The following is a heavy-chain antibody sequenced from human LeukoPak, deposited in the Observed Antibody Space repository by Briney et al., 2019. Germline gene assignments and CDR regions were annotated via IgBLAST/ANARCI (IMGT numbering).Heavy chain of an antibody. Sequence: SETLSLTCAAYGGSFSGYYWSWIRQPPGKGLEWIGEINHSGSTNYNPSLESRVTISVDTSKNQFSLKLSSVTAADTAVYYCARGLSGYWDYYYYYGMDVWGQGTTVTVSS. CDR2: INHSGST. CDR1: GGSFSGYY. CDR3: ARGLSGYWDYYYYYGMDV. V-gene: IGHV4-34*01. D-gene: IGHD3-3*01. J-gene: IGHJ6*02.